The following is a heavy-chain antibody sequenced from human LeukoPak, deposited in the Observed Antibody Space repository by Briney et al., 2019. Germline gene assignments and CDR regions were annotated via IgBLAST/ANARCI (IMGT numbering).Heavy chain of an antibody. CDR2: INHSGST. Sequence: SETLSLTCAVYGCSFSGYYWSWIRQPPGKGLEWIGEINHSGSTNYNPSLKSRVTISVDTSKNQFSLKLRSVTAADTAVYYCARGVRRSGRPGGSSWFDPWGQGTLVTVSS. CDR3: ARGVRRSGRPGGSSWFDP. CDR1: GCSFSGYY. D-gene: IGHD3-10*01. J-gene: IGHJ5*02. V-gene: IGHV4-34*01.